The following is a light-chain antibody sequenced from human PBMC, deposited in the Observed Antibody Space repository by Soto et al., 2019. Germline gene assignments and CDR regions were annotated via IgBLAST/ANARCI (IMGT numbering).Light chain of an antibody. V-gene: IGKV3-20*01. CDR3: QQYSSSPQT. CDR2: GAS. J-gene: IGKJ2*01. CDR1: QSVSRSY. Sequence: EIVLTQSPGTLSLSPGERATLSCRASQSVSRSYLAWYQQKPGQAPRLLIYGASSRATGIPDRFSGSGSGTDFTLTISRLESEDFAVFYCQQYSSSPQTFGLGTKLEIK.